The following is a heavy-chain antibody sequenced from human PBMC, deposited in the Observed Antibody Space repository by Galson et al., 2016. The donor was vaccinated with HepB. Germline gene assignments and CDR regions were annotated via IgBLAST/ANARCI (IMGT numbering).Heavy chain of an antibody. V-gene: IGHV5-51*01. CDR1: GYAFSSKW. Sequence: QSGAEVKKPGESLKISCTGSGYAFSSKWIGWVRQMPGKGLEWMGIIYPIDSDTRYSPSFQGQVTMSADKSISTAYMQLRSLKFDDTAVYCCARDLGVVMLPGYAPRYTYYYSGMDVWGEGTTVTVSS. CDR2: IYPIDSDT. D-gene: IGHD3-16*02. CDR3: ARDLGVVMLPGYAPRYTYYYSGMDV. J-gene: IGHJ6*04.